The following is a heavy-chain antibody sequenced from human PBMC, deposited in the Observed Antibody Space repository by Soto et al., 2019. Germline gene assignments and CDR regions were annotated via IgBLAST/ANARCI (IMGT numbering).Heavy chain of an antibody. V-gene: IGHV1-46*02. Sequence: QVQLVQSGAEVKKPGASVKVSCKASGYTFNTYYIHWVRQAPGQGLEWMGMFNPSGGTTNYAQKLQGRVTLTRDTSTSTVYMELSSLRSEDTAIYYCAISTGGFGGLFVVPSDYWGQGTLVTVSS. J-gene: IGHJ4*02. CDR3: AISTGGFGGLFVVPSDY. D-gene: IGHD3-16*02. CDR2: FNPSGGTT. CDR1: GYTFNTYY.